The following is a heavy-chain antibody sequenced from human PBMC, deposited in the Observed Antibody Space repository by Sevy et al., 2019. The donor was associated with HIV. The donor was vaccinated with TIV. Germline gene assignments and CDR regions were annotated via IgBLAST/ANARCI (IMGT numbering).Heavy chain of an antibody. D-gene: IGHD6-13*01. CDR2: ISEAGKDT. CDR3: AREREADHSSWDVDF. V-gene: IGHV3-23*01. J-gene: IGHJ4*02. CDR1: GFTFRSHD. Sequence: GGSLRLSCPASGFTFRSHDMVWVRQAPGKGLEWVSGISEAGKDTYYADSVRGRFTISRDDSKITVYLQMNSLRADDTALYYCAREREADHSSWDVDFWGQGTLVTVSS.